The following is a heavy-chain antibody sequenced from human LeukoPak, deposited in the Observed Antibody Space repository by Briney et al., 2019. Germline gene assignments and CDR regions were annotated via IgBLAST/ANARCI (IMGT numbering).Heavy chain of an antibody. J-gene: IGHJ5*02. CDR2: IYTSGST. CDR1: GGSISSYY. CDR3: ARLGIAARRDANWFDP. Sequence: SETLSLTCTVSGGSISSYYWSWIRQPPGKGLEWIGYIYTSGSTNSNPSLRSRVTISVNTSKYLFSLKLSSVTAADTAVYYCARLGIAARRDANWFDPWGQGTLVTVSS. D-gene: IGHD6-6*01. V-gene: IGHV4-4*09.